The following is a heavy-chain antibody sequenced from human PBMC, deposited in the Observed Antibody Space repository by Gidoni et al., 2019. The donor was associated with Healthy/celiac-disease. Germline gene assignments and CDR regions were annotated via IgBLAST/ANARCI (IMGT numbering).Heavy chain of an antibody. J-gene: IGHJ3*02. V-gene: IGHV4-34*01. Sequence: QVQLQQWGAGLLKPSETLSLTCAVYGGSFSGYYWSWIRQPPGKGLEWIGEINHSGSTNYNPSLKSRVTISVDTSKNQFSLKLSSVTAADTAVYYCARVEYYDYVWGSYQPDAFDIWGQGTMVTVSS. D-gene: IGHD3-16*01. CDR3: ARVEYYDYVWGSYQPDAFDI. CDR1: GGSFSGYY. CDR2: INHSGST.